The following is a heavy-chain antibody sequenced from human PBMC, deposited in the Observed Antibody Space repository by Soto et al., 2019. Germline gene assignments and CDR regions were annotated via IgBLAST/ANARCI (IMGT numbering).Heavy chain of an antibody. D-gene: IGHD3-3*01. CDR1: GYSFAGYW. J-gene: IGHJ3*02. Sequence: GESLKISCQGSGYSFAGYWIGWMRQMPGKGLEWMGIIYPGDSDIRYSPSFQGQVTISADKSISTAYLQWSSLKASDTALYYCARLPSIFGGVHDAFDIWGQGTMVTVSS. V-gene: IGHV5-51*01. CDR2: IYPGDSDI. CDR3: ARLPSIFGGVHDAFDI.